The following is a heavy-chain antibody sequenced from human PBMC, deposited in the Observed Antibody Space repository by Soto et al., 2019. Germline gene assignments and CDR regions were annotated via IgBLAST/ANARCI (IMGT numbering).Heavy chain of an antibody. Sequence: GGSLRLSWAASGFTFSSYAMHWVRQAPGKGLEWVAVISYEGSNKYYADSVKGRFTISRDNSKNTLYLQMNSLRAEDTAVYYCARGSVPYSCSYYYIDVWGKGTTVTVSS. V-gene: IGHV3-30*04. CDR3: ARGSVPYSCSYYYIDV. J-gene: IGHJ6*03. CDR2: ISYEGSNK. CDR1: GFTFSSYA. D-gene: IGHD2-2*01.